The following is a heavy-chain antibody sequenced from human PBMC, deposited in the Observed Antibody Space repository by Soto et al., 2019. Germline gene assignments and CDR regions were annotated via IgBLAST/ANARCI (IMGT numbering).Heavy chain of an antibody. CDR1: GGSFSGYF. V-gene: IGHV4-34*01. Sequence: PSETLSLTCAVSGGSFSGYFWSWIRQSPGKGLEWIGEINHSGSTNYNPSLKSRVTISVDTSKNQFSLKLTSVTAADTALYYCARDKITGLFDYWGKGTLVTVSS. J-gene: IGHJ4*02. CDR3: ARDKITGLFDY. D-gene: IGHD2-8*02. CDR2: INHSGST.